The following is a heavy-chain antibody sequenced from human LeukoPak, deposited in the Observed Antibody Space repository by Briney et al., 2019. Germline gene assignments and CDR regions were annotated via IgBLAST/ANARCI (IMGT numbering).Heavy chain of an antibody. Sequence: SETLSLTCTVSGGSINNYYWRWIRQPPGKGLEWIGYIYYSGSTNYNPSLKSRVSISVDTSKNQFSLKLRSVTAADTAVYYCARIVPYNYGYVDYWGQGTLVTVSS. V-gene: IGHV4-59*01. D-gene: IGHD5-18*01. CDR1: GGSINNYY. J-gene: IGHJ4*02. CDR2: IYYSGST. CDR3: ARIVPYNYGYVDY.